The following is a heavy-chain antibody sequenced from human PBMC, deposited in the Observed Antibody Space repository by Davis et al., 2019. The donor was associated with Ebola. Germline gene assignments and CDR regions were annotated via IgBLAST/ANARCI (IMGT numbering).Heavy chain of an antibody. D-gene: IGHD2-2*01. CDR3: AKDTAVVVPAFYGMDV. Sequence: GESLKISCAASGFTFSSYWMHWVRQAPGKGLVWVSRINSDGSSTSYADSVKGRFTISRDNAKNTLYLQMNSLRAEDTAVYYCAKDTAVVVPAFYGMDVWGQGTTVTVSS. CDR1: GFTFSSYW. J-gene: IGHJ6*02. V-gene: IGHV3-74*01. CDR2: INSDGSST.